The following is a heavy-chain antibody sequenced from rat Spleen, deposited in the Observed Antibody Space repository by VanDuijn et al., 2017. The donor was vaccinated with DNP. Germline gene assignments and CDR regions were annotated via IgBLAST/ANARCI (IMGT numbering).Heavy chain of an antibody. CDR1: GFTFRNYG. V-gene: IGHV5-29*01. Sequence: EVQLVESGGGLVQPGRSLKVSCAASGFTFRNYGMAWVRQAPTKGLEWVATINYDGGNTYYRDSVKGRFTISRDNAKSTLYLHMNSLKSEDMATYYCARPYGCNNGGFAYWGQGTLVTVSS. J-gene: IGHJ3*01. CDR3: ARPYGCNNGGFAY. D-gene: IGHD1-11*01. CDR2: INYDGGNT.